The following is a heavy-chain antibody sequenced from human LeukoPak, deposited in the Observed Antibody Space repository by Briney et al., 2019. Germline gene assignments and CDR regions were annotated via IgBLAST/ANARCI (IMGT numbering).Heavy chain of an antibody. CDR3: ARDSRVVAATANPPADV. CDR2: IYYSGST. CDR1: GGSISSGDYY. Sequence: PSETLSLTCTVSGGSISSGDYYWSWIRHPPGKGLEWIGYIYYSGSTYYNPSLKSRVTISVDTSKNQFSLKLSSVTAADTAVYYCARDSRVVAATANPPADVWGKGTTVTVSS. V-gene: IGHV4-30-4*01. J-gene: IGHJ6*04. D-gene: IGHD2-15*01.